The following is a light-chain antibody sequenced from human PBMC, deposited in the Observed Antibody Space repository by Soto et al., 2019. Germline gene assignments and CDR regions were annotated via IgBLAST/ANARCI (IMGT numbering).Light chain of an antibody. Sequence: EIVLTPSPATLSLSPVERATLSCRASQSVSSYLAWYQQKPGQAPRLLIYDASNRATGIPARFSGSGSGTDFTLTISRLEPEDFAVYYCQQYGSSGTFGQGTKVDIK. CDR1: QSVSSY. CDR2: DAS. V-gene: IGKV3-20*01. CDR3: QQYGSSGT. J-gene: IGKJ1*01.